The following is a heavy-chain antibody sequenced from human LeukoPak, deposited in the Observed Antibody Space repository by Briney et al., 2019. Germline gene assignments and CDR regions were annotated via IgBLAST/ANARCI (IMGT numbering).Heavy chain of an antibody. J-gene: IGHJ3*02. CDR2: INHSGST. CDR3: ARHEGILTGSRRGAFDI. CDR1: GGSFSGYY. V-gene: IGHV4-34*01. D-gene: IGHD3-9*01. Sequence: SETLSLTCAVYGGSFSGYYWSWIRQPPGKGLEWIGEINHSGSTNYNPSLKSRVTISVDTSKNQFSLKLSSVTAADTAVYYCARHEGILTGSRRGAFDIWGQGTMVTVSS.